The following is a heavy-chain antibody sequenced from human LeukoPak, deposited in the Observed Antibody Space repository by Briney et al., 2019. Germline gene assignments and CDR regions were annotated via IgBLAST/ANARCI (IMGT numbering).Heavy chain of an antibody. V-gene: IGHV4-34*01. J-gene: IGHJ3*02. Sequence: SETLSLTCAVYGGSFSGYYWSWIRQPPGKGLEWIGEINHSGSTNYNPSLKSRVTISVDTSKNQFSLKLSSVTAADTAVYYCARRQKGGYSYGHDAFDIWGQGTMVTVSS. D-gene: IGHD5-18*01. CDR2: INHSGST. CDR1: GGSFSGYY. CDR3: ARRQKGGYSYGHDAFDI.